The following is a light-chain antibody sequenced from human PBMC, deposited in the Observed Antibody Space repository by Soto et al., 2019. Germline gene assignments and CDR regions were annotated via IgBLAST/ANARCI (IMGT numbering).Light chain of an antibody. J-gene: IGKJ2*01. Sequence: EIVLTQSPGTLSLSPGERATLSCRASQSVSSSYLAWYQQKPGQAPRLLIYGASSRATGIPDRFSGSGSGTDVTLTIIRLEPEDFALYYCQQYGSSPTYTFGQGTKLEIK. CDR1: QSVSSSY. CDR3: QQYGSSPTYT. V-gene: IGKV3-20*01. CDR2: GAS.